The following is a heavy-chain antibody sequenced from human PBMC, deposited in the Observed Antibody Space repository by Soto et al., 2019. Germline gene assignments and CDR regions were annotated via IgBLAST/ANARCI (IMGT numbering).Heavy chain of an antibody. CDR1: GGTFSSYA. V-gene: IGHV1-69*13. CDR2: IIPIFGTA. D-gene: IGHD2-15*01. CDR3: AREQLGYCSGGSCYKMSQPWVEDYYSGMDV. J-gene: IGHJ6*02. Sequence: ASVKVSCKASGGTFSSYAISWVRQAPGQGLEWMGGIIPIFGTANYAQKFQGRVTITADESTSTAYMELSSLRSEDTAVYYCAREQLGYCSGGSCYKMSQPWVEDYYSGMDVWGQGTTVPVSS.